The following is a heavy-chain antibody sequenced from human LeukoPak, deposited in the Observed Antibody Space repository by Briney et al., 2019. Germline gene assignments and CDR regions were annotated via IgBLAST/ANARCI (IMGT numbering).Heavy chain of an antibody. D-gene: IGHD3-22*01. CDR1: GFTFSGSA. CDR2: IRSKANSYAA. CDR3: TSRIVVHLDY. Sequence: GGSLRLSCAASGFTFSGSAMHWVRQASGKGLEWVGRIRSKANSYAAAYAASVKGRFTISRGDSKNTAYLQMNSLKTEDTAVYYCTSRIVVHLDYWGQGTLGTVSS. V-gene: IGHV3-73*01. J-gene: IGHJ4*02.